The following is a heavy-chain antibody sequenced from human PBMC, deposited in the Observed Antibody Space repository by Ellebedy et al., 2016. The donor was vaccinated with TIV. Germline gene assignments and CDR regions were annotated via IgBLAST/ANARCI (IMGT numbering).Heavy chain of an antibody. CDR3: AKGRGGGSDSSAPRYYFDY. J-gene: IGHJ4*02. D-gene: IGHD3-22*01. CDR2: ISNTDSRT. CDR1: GFTFSSYA. Sequence: PGGSLRLSCAASGFTFSSYAMSWVRQAPGKGLEWVLTISNTDSRTYYADSVEGRFIISRDNSKKTLYLQMNSLRAEDTAVYYCAKGRGGGSDSSAPRYYFDYWGLGTLVTVSS. V-gene: IGHV3-23*01.